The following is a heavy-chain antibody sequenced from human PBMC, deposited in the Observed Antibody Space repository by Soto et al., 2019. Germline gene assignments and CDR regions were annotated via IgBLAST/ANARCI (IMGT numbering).Heavy chain of an antibody. CDR2: IDPSDSYT. V-gene: IGHV5-10-1*01. D-gene: IGHD1-20*01. CDR1: GYSFTSYW. Sequence: GESLKISCKGSGYSFTSYWISWVRQMPGKGLEWMGRIDPSDSYTNYSPSFQGHVTISADKSISTAYLQWSSLKASDTAMYYCVRLGYNWNKVYYYYGMDVWGQGTTVTVSS. J-gene: IGHJ6*02. CDR3: VRLGYNWNKVYYYYGMDV.